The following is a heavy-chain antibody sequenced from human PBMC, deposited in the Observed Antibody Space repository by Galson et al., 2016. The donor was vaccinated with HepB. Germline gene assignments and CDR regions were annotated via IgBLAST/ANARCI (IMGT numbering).Heavy chain of an antibody. CDR2: ISSSSAYV. CDR1: GFSISTYT. D-gene: IGHD3-3*01. J-gene: IGHJ3*02. V-gene: IGHV3-21*01. CDR3: ARDRSRCSRGYYTGARDVFAI. Sequence: SLRLSCAASGFSISTYTMNWVRQAPGKGLEWISYISSSSAYVDYADSVKGRFTISRENAKNSLYLQMNSLRAEDTAVYYCARDRSRCSRGYYTGARDVFAIWGQGTVVTVSS.